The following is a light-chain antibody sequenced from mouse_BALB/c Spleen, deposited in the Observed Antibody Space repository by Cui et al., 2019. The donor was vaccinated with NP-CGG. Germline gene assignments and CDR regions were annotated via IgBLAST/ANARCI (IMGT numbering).Light chain of an antibody. CDR2: GTN. V-gene: IGLV1*01. CDR3: ALWYSNHWV. Sequence: QAVVTQESARTTSPGETVTLTCRSSTGAVTTSNYANWVQEKPDHLFTGLIGGTNNQAPGVPARFSGSLIGDKAALTIAGTQTEDEAIYFCALWYSNHWVFGGGTKLTVL. CDR1: TGAVTTSNY. J-gene: IGLJ1*01.